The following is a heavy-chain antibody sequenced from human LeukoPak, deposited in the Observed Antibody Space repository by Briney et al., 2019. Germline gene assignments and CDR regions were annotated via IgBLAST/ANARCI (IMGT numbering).Heavy chain of an antibody. CDR3: ARATGYCKDY. D-gene: IGHD2-15*01. Sequence: RASVKVSCKAPGYTFTSYYMHWVRQAPGQGLEWMGIINPSGGGTSYAQKFQGRVAMTRDTSTSTVYMELSSLRSEDTAVYYCARATGYCKDYWGQGTLVTVSS. CDR1: GYTFTSYY. V-gene: IGHV1-46*01. J-gene: IGHJ4*02. CDR2: INPSGGGT.